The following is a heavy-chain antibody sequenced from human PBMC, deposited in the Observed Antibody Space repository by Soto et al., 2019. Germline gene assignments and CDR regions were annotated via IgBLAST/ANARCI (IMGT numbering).Heavy chain of an antibody. V-gene: IGHV3-33*01. J-gene: IGHJ4*02. Sequence: GGSLRLSCAASGFTFSSYGMHWVRQAPGKGLEWVAVIWYYGSNKYYADSVKGRFIIYRDNSKNTLYLQMNSLRAEDTAVYYWARDLGGGANLHFDYGGQGTLVTVSS. CDR2: IWYYGSNK. D-gene: IGHD3-16*01. CDR3: ARDLGGGANLHFDY. CDR1: GFTFSSYG.